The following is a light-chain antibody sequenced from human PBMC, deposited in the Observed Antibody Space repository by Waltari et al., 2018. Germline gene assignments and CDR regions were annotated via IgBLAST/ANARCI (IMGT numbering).Light chain of an antibody. J-gene: IGLJ3*02. CDR1: SRPLCENYY. CDR3: ALYMGSGIWV. Sequence: QTVGTQQSTSSVSHVGTFTPTCAFSSRPLCENYYATWYQQTPGHPPRTLVYKGNSRSSGVPDRFSGSLLGNKAALTSTGAQADDESDYYCALYMGSGIWVFGGGTRLTVL. CDR2: KGN. V-gene: IGLV8-61*01.